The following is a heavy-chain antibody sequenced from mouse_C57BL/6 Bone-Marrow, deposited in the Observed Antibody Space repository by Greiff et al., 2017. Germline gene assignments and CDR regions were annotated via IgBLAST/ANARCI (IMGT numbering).Heavy chain of an antibody. J-gene: IGHJ3*01. V-gene: IGHV5-17*01. CDR3: ARGLRPPFAY. CDR2: ISSGSSTI. Sequence: EVKLMESGGGLVKPGGSLKLSCAASGFTFSDYGMHWVRQAPEKGLEWVAYISSGSSTIYYADTVKGRFTIARDNAKNTLFLQMTSLRSEDTAMYYCARGLRPPFAYWGQGTLVTVSA. CDR1: GFTFSDYG. D-gene: IGHD3-2*02.